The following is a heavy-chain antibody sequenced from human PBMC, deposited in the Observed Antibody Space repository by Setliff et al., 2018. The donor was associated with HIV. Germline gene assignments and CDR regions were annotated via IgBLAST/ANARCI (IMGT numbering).Heavy chain of an antibody. CDR1: GYTFTGYF. Sequence: RASVKVSCKASGYTFTGYFIHWVRQAPGQGLEWMGRIIPNSAGTNYAQKFQGRVTMTRDTSISTAYMELSRLRSDDTAVYYCARGTRVGANDAFDIWGQGTMVTVSS. D-gene: IGHD1-26*01. J-gene: IGHJ3*02. CDR3: ARGTRVGANDAFDI. CDR2: IIPNSAGT. V-gene: IGHV1-2*06.